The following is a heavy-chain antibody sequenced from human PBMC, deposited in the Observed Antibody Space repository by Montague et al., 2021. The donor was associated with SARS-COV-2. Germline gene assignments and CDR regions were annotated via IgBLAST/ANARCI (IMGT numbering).Heavy chain of an antibody. D-gene: IGHD3-10*01. V-gene: IGHV4-39*01. J-gene: IGHJ4*02. Sequence: SETLSLTRTVSGDSISSSSYYWGWIRQPPGKGLEWIGTIYYTGTTNYNPSLKGRVAISAGTSKKQFSLKLSSVTAADTAVYYCAIYSYDSGSYHEYYDFWGRGTLVTVSS. CDR3: AIYSYDSGSYHEYYDF. CDR1: GDSISSSSYY. CDR2: IYYTGTT.